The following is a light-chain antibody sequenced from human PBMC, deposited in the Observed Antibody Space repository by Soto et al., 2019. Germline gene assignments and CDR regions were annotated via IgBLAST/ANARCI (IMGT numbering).Light chain of an antibody. J-gene: IGKJ4*01. CDR2: AAS. CDR3: QQANSLPPLT. V-gene: IGKV1-12*01. Sequence: ILVTQSPSSVSASVGDRVTITCRASQPISNWLAWYQQKPGKAPKLLIYAASSLQSGVPSMFSGSGSGTHFTLTISSLQPEDFATYYCQQANSLPPLTCGGGTTVEIK. CDR1: QPISNW.